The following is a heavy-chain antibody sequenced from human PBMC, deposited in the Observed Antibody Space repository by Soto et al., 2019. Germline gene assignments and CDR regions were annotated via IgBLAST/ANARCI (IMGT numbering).Heavy chain of an antibody. J-gene: IGHJ5*02. D-gene: IGHD4-17*01. V-gene: IGHV4-34*01. CDR1: SGSFSGYY. Sequence: QVQLQQWGAGLLKPSETLSLTCAVYSGSFSGYYWSWIRQPPGKGLEWIGEINHSGSTNYNPSLKSRVTISVDTSKNQFSLKLSSVTAADTAVYYCARGFHGDYVGWFDPWGQGTLVTVSS. CDR2: INHSGST. CDR3: ARGFHGDYVGWFDP.